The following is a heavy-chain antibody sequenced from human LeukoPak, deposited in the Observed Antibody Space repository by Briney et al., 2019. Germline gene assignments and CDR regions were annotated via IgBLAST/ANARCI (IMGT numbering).Heavy chain of an antibody. CDR2: ISGSGGTT. D-gene: IGHD3/OR15-3a*01. J-gene: IGHJ4*02. CDR3: AKDLWPDKPNAKVDY. Sequence: GALRLSCAASGFTFNNYAMSWVRQAPGKGLEWGSAISGSGGTTYYADSVKGRFTISRDNSKNTLYVQMNSLRAEDTAVYYCAKDLWPDKPNAKVDYWGQGTLVTVSS. CDR1: GFTFNNYA. V-gene: IGHV3-23*01.